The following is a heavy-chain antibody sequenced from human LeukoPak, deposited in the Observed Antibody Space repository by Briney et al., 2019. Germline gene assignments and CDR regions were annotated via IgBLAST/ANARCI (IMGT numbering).Heavy chain of an antibody. J-gene: IGHJ6*03. D-gene: IGHD3-10*01. Sequence: SETLSLTCTVSGGSISSYYWSWIRQPAGKGLEWIGRIYTSGSTNYNPSLKSRVTMSVDTSKNQFSLKLSSVTAADTAVYYCARGYRFGGGLPKNYYSYMDVRGKGTTVTVSS. CDR2: IYTSGST. CDR3: ARGYRFGGGLPKNYYSYMDV. V-gene: IGHV4-4*07. CDR1: GGSISSYY.